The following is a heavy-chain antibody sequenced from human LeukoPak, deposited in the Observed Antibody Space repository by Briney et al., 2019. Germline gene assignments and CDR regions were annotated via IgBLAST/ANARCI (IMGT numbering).Heavy chain of an antibody. J-gene: IGHJ6*02. CDR1: GGTFTIYA. CDR3: ARERRNSGSYNNYYYGMDV. V-gene: IGHV1-69*04. Sequence: SVKVSCKASGGTFTIYAISWVRPALGQGLERMGRIIPILGIANYAQKFQGRVTITADKSTSTAYMELSSLRSEDTAVYYCARERRNSGSYNNYYYGMDVWGQGTTVTVSS. CDR2: IIPILGIA. D-gene: IGHD1-26*01.